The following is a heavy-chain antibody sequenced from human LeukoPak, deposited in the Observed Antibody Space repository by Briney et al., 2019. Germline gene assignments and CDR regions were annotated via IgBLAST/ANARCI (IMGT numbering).Heavy chain of an antibody. Sequence: SETLSLTCNVSGGSIRGYYWSWIRQPPGKGLEWIGYIYYSGSTNYNPSLKSRVTISVDTSKNQFSLKLSSVTAADTAVYYCARETSARAKRYYYYYYMDVWGKGTTVTVSS. CDR1: GGSIRGYY. J-gene: IGHJ6*03. D-gene: IGHD6-6*01. CDR2: IYYSGST. CDR3: ARETSARAKRYYYYYYMDV. V-gene: IGHV4-59*12.